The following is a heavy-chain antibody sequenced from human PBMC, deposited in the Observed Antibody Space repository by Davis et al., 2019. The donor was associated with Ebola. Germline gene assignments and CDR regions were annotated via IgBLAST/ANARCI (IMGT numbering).Heavy chain of an antibody. J-gene: IGHJ6*02. CDR2: INQGGSQN. D-gene: IGHD3-3*01. Sequence: GESLKISCAASGFTFSNYWMAWVRQAPGKGLEWVANINQGGSQNYYVESVKGRFTISRDTSKNTLYLQMNSLRPEDTAVYFCARDFRSTGYFYYGMDVWGQGTTVTVSS. CDR1: GFTFSNYW. V-gene: IGHV3-7*01. CDR3: ARDFRSTGYFYYGMDV.